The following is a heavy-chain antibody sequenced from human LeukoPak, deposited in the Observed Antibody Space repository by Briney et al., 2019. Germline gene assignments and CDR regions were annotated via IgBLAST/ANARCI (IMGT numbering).Heavy chain of an antibody. CDR3: SGFGNYY. CDR2: IKQDGNEQ. J-gene: IGHJ4*02. V-gene: IGHV3-7*01. CDR1: GFKFNNYW. D-gene: IGHD1-7*01. Sequence: GGSLRLSCTASGFKFNNYWMSWVRQAPGKGLEWVANIKQDGNEQYYVDSVKGRFTISRDNAKDSLYLEMNSLRAEDTAVYYCSGFGNYYWGQETLVTVSS.